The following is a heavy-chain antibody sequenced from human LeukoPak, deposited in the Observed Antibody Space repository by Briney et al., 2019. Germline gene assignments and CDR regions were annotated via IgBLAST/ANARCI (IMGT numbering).Heavy chain of an antibody. J-gene: IGHJ4*02. CDR2: ISYDGRNK. V-gene: IGHV3-30*18. Sequence: GGSLRLSCAASGFTFSSYGMHWVRQAPGKGLEWVAVISYDGRNKYYADSVKGRFTISRDNSKNTLYLQMSSLRAEDTAVYYCAKDRYSYAYEYFDCWGQGTLVTVSS. CDR3: AKDRYSYAYEYFDC. CDR1: GFTFSSYG. D-gene: IGHD5-18*01.